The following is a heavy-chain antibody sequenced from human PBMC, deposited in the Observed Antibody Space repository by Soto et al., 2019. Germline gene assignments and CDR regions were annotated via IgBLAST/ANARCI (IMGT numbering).Heavy chain of an antibody. D-gene: IGHD3-10*01. J-gene: IGHJ6*03. Sequence: ASVKVSCKASGYTFTSYDINWVRQATGQGLEWMGWMNPNSGNTGYAQKFQGRVTMTRNTSISTAYMELSSLRSEDTAVYYCARGPGMNTMVRGVISRYDADHYYYYMDVWGKGTTVTVSS. CDR2: MNPNSGNT. CDR3: ARGPGMNTMVRGVISRYDADHYYYYMDV. CDR1: GYTFTSYD. V-gene: IGHV1-8*01.